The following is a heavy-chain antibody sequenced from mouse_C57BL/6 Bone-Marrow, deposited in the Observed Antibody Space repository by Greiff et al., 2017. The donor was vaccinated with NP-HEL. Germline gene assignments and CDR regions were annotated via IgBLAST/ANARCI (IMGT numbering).Heavy chain of an antibody. CDR1: EYDFPSHD. CDR3: AIYCYGCYWYFEG. CDR2: INSDGGST. D-gene: IGHD1-1*01. Sequence: EVMLVESGGGLVQPGESLKLSCASNEYDFPSHDMSWVRKTPEKRLELVAAINSDGGSTYYPDTMEGRFIISRDNTKKTLYLQMSSLRSEDTALYYCAIYCYGCYWYFEGWGTGTTVTV. J-gene: IGHJ1*03. V-gene: IGHV5-2*03.